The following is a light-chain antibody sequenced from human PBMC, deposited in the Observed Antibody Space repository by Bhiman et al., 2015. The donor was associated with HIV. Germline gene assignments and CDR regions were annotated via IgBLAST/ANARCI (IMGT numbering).Light chain of an antibody. CDR3: NSRDSSGNIWI. J-gene: IGLJ2*01. Sequence: SSELTQDPAVSVALGQTVRITCQGDSLRSYYATWYQQKPGQAPLLVIYGKNNRPSGIPDRFSGSSSGNTASLTITGAQAEDEADYYCNSRDSSGNIWIFGGGTNLTVL. CDR2: GKN. CDR1: SLRSYY. V-gene: IGLV3-19*01.